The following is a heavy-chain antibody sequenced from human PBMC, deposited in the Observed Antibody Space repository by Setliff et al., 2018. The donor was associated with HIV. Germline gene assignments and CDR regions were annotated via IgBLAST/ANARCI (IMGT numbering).Heavy chain of an antibody. D-gene: IGHD5-12*01. CDR3: ARQGGYSGYGFYYYYYYMDV. CDR1: GGSISSNSYY. CDR2: IYYSGST. V-gene: IGHV4-39*01. Sequence: PSETLSLTCTVSGGSISSNSYYWGWIRQPPGKGLEWIGSIYYSGSTYYNPSLKSRVTISVDTSKNQFSLKLSSVTAADTAVYYCARQGGYSGYGFYYYYYYMDVWGKGTTV. J-gene: IGHJ6*03.